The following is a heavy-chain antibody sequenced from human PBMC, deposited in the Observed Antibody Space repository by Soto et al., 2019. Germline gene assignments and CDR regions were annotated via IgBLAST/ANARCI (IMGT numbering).Heavy chain of an antibody. D-gene: IGHD1-1*01. CDR2: ISSSGDSP. CDR1: GFTFSNYA. V-gene: IGHV3-23*01. Sequence: EVQLLESGGGLVQPGGSLRLSCAASGFTFSNYAMSWVRQAPGKGLEWVSAISSSGDSPYYADSVKGRFTVSRDNSKNTLYLQMNSLRVEDTAIYYSARNTIPQPRYWGQGTLVTVST. CDR3: ARNTIPQPRY. J-gene: IGHJ4*02.